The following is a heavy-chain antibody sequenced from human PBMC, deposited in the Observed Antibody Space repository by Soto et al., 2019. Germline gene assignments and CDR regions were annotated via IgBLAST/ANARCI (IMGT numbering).Heavy chain of an antibody. J-gene: IGHJ5*02. CDR3: ARHGRPLQIPIFGVVIPGWFDP. CDR2: IYYSGST. D-gene: IGHD3-3*01. V-gene: IGHV4-39*01. CDR1: GGSISSSSYY. Sequence: SETLSLTCTVSGGSISSSSYYWGWIRQPPGKGLEWIGSIYYSGSTYYNPSLKSRVTISVDTSKNQFSLKLSSVTAADTAVYYCARHGRPLQIPIFGVVIPGWFDPWGQGTLVTVSS.